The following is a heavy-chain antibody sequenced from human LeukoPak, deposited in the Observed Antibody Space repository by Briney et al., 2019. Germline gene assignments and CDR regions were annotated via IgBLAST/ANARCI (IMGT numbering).Heavy chain of an antibody. D-gene: IGHD3-10*02. CDR3: AELGITMIGGV. V-gene: IGHV3-21*01. CDR2: VSSTSFHI. J-gene: IGHJ6*04. Sequence: GGSLRLSCAASGFTFSSYTMNWVRQAPGKGLEWVASVSSTSFHIYYADSVKGRFTISRDNAKNSLCLQMNSLRAEDTAVYYCAELGITMIGGVWGKGTTVTISS. CDR1: GFTFSSYT.